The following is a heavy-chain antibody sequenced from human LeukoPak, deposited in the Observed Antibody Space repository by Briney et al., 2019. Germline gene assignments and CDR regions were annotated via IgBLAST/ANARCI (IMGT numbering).Heavy chain of an antibody. CDR2: ISAYNGNT. V-gene: IGHV1-18*04. J-gene: IGHJ4*02. D-gene: IGHD3-10*01. Sequence: ASVKVSCKASGYTFTSYGISWVRQAPGQGLEWMGWISAYNGNTNYAQKLQGRVTVTTDTSTSTAYMELRSLRSDDTAVYYCARGDYYGSGSCYDGVEFDYWGQGTLVTVSS. CDR3: ARGDYYGSGSCYDGVEFDY. CDR1: GYTFTSYG.